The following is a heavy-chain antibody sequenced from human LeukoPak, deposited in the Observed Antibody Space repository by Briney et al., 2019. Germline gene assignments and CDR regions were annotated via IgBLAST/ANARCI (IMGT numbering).Heavy chain of an antibody. CDR3: ARGPQYYYDSSTSPHPHFDL. CDR1: GGSISSYY. J-gene: IGHJ2*01. D-gene: IGHD3-22*01. V-gene: IGHV4-59*01. CDR2: IYYIGST. Sequence: SETLSLTCTVSGGSISSYYWSWIRQPPGKGLEWIGYIYYIGSTNYNPSLESRVTIPVDTSKNQFSLRLSSVTAADTAAYYCARGPQYYYDSSTSPHPHFDLWGRGTLVTVSS.